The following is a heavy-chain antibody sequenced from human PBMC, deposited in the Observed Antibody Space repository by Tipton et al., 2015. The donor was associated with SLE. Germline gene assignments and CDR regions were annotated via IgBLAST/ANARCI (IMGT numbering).Heavy chain of an antibody. CDR3: ALPRDSIGAYKPFNH. CDR1: GFTFSSYT. V-gene: IGHV3-23*01. Sequence: SLRLSCAASGFTFSSYTMTWVRQAPGKGLEWVSSITGGSDGTTYADSVKGRFTISRDNSQNTLYLQMNSLRAEDTAVYYCALPRDSIGAYKPFNHWGQRTLVTVSS. J-gene: IGHJ4*02. D-gene: IGHD3-16*01. CDR2: ITGGSDGT.